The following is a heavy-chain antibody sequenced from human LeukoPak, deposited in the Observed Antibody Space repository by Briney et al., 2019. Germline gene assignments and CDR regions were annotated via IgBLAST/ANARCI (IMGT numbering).Heavy chain of an antibody. CDR2: ISSSSSTI. J-gene: IGHJ6*03. CDR3: ASGNWDYYYMDV. CDR1: GVTFTNYI. Sequence: GGSLRLSCAASGVTFTNYIMNWVRQAPGKGLEWVSYISSSSSTIYYADSVNGRFTISRDTAKNSLYLQMNSLRAEDTAVYYCASGNWDYYYMDVWGKGTTVTVSS. V-gene: IGHV3-48*04. D-gene: IGHD4-23*01.